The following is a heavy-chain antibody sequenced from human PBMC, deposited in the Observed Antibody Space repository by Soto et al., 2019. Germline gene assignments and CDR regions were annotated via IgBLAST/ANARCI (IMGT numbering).Heavy chain of an antibody. CDR1: GYSFTSYW. Sequence: GESLKISCKGSGYSFTSYWIGWVRQMPGKGLEWMGIIYPGDSDTRYSPSFQGQVTISADKSISTAYLQWSSLKASDTAMYYCARHVFAAAGTDYFDYWGQGTLVTVSS. CDR3: ARHVFAAAGTDYFDY. D-gene: IGHD6-13*01. J-gene: IGHJ4*02. V-gene: IGHV5-51*01. CDR2: IYPGDSDT.